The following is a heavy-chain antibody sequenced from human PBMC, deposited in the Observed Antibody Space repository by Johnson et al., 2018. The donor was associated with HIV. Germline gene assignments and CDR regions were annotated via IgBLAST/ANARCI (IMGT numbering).Heavy chain of an antibody. CDR3: ASWGVGSRWNHDAFDI. J-gene: IGHJ3*02. CDR2: ISYDGSNK. Sequence: QVQLVESGGGVVQPGRSLRLSCAASGFTFSSYAMHWVRQAPGKGLEWVAVISYDGSNKYYADSVKGRFTISRDNSKNTLYLQMNSLRAEDTAVYYCASWGVGSRWNHDAFDIWGQGTMVTVSS. V-gene: IGHV3-30-3*01. CDR1: GFTFSSYA. D-gene: IGHD6-13*01.